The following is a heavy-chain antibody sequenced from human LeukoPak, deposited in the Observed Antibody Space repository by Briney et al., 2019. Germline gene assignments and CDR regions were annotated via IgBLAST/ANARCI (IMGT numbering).Heavy chain of an antibody. CDR1: GGSISTSDYY. D-gene: IGHD6-19*01. V-gene: IGHV4-39*01. CDR3: ARMRGVAVAGYWDFDL. Sequence: SETLSLTCTVSGGSISTSDYYWGWIRQSPGKGLEWIGSIYYSGSTYFNPSLKSRVTMPVDTSKNQFSLKLTSVTAADTAVYYCARMRGVAVAGYWDFDLWGRGALVTVSS. CDR2: IYYSGST. J-gene: IGHJ2*01.